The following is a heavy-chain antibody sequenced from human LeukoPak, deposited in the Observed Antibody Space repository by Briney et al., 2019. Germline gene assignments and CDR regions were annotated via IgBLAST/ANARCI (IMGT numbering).Heavy chain of an antibody. CDR3: ARGSIAAAGTSDY. CDR2: LNPNSGDA. CDR1: GYTFTSYD. V-gene: IGHV1-8*01. D-gene: IGHD6-13*01. J-gene: IGHJ4*02. Sequence: ASVKVSCKASGYTFTSYDIFWVRQATGQGFEWMGWLNPNSGDAGYAQKFQGRVTMTRNTSISTAYMELSSLRSEDTAVYYCARGSIAAAGTSDYWGQGTLVTVSS.